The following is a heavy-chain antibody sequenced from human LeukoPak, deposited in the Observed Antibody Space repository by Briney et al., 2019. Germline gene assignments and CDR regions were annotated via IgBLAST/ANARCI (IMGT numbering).Heavy chain of an antibody. J-gene: IGHJ4*02. Sequence: PGGSLSLSCAASGFTFSSYAMSWVRQAPGKGLQWVSAISGIGGSTYYADSVKGRFTISRDNSKNTLYLQMNSLRAEDTAVYYCAKGDRDRSVDYWGQGTLVTLSS. CDR1: GFTFSSYA. CDR3: AKGDRDRSVDY. V-gene: IGHV3-23*01. CDR2: ISGIGGST. D-gene: IGHD3-10*01.